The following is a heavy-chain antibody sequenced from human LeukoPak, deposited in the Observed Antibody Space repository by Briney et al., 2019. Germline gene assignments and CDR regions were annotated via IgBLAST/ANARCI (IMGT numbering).Heavy chain of an antibody. CDR1: GFTFSDYY. D-gene: IGHD6-13*01. CDR3: ARLGSIAAAGTPDY. Sequence: GGSLRLSCAASGFTFSDYYMSWIRQAPGKGLEWVSYISGTSSYTTYADSVKGRFTISRDNAKNSLYLQMNGLRGEDTAVYYCARLGSIAAAGTPDYWGQGTLVTVSS. CDR2: ISGTSSYT. V-gene: IGHV3-11*06. J-gene: IGHJ4*02.